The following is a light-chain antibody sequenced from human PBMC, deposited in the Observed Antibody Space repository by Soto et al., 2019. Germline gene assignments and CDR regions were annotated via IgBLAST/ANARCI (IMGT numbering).Light chain of an antibody. V-gene: IGLV2-14*01. CDR3: SSYSRSTAYV. Sequence: QSVLTQPASGSGSPGQSITISCTGTSIDVGGYKYVSWHQLHPGKAPKLIIYEVSNRPSGVSNRFSGSKSGNTASLTISGLQAEDEADYYCSSYSRSTAYVFGTGTKVTVL. CDR2: EVS. J-gene: IGLJ1*01. CDR1: SIDVGGYKY.